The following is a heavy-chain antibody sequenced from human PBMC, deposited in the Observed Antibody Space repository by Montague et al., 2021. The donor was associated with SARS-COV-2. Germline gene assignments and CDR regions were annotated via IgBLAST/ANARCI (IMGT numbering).Heavy chain of an antibody. V-gene: IGHV2-70*11. CDR2: IDWDDDK. J-gene: IGHJ4*02. Sequence: PALVKPTQTLTLTCTFSGFSLTTGGMYVSWIRQPPGKALEWLARIDWDDDKYYSASLKTRPTVSKDTSKNQVVLKMTDLDPLDTGTYYCARTDGFNLLGFDSWGQGTLVAVSS. CDR1: GFSLTTGGMY. D-gene: IGHD5-24*01. CDR3: ARTDGFNLLGFDS.